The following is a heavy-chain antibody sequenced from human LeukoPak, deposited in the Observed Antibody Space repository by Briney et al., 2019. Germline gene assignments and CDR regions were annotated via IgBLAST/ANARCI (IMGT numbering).Heavy chain of an antibody. CDR2: IDWDDDK. CDR1: GLSLSSSGTR. J-gene: IGHJ3*02. V-gene: IGHV2-70*04. Sequence: SGPALVKPTQTLTLTCTLSGLSLSSSGTRVSWIRQPPRKGPEWLARIDWDDDKFYSASLKTRLTVSKDTSKNEVVLQMTNMDPVDTAMYYCATTLLSAGGTDPFDIWGPGTLVIVSS. D-gene: IGHD6-13*01. CDR3: ATTLLSAGGTDPFDI.